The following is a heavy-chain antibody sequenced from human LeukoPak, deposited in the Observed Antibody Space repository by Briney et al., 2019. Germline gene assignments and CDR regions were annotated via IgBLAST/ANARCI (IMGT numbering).Heavy chain of an antibody. D-gene: IGHD2-2*01. Sequence: PSETLSLTCTVSGGSISSSSYYWGWIRQPPGKGLEWIGSIYYSGSTYYNPSLKSRVTISVDTSKNQFSLKLSSVTAADTAVYYCARHRVVVVPAVDDAFDIWGQGTMVTVSS. V-gene: IGHV4-39*01. CDR1: GGSISSSSYY. CDR3: ARHRVVVVPAVDDAFDI. J-gene: IGHJ3*02. CDR2: IYYSGST.